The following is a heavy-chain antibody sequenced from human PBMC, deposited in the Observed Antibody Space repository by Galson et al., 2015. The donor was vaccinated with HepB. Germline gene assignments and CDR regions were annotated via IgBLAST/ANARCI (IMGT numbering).Heavy chain of an antibody. CDR3: AKDGYSSSWSGHYYGMDV. Sequence: SLRLSCAASGFTFSSYGMHWVRQAPGKGLEWVAVISYDGSNKYYADSVKGRFTISRDNSKNTLYLQMNSLRAEDTAVYYCAKDGYSSSWSGHYYGMDVWGQGTTVTVSS. CDR1: GFTFSSYG. D-gene: IGHD6-13*01. V-gene: IGHV3-30*18. CDR2: ISYDGSNK. J-gene: IGHJ6*02.